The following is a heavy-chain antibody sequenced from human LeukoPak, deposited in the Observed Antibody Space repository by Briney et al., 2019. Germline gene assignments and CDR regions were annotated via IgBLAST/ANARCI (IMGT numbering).Heavy chain of an antibody. CDR2: INHSGST. Sequence: PSETLSLTCTVSGYSISSGYYWGWIRQPPGKGLEWIGEINHSGSTNYNPSLKSRVTISVDTSKNQFSLKLSSVTAADTAVYYCARGVARSSKFHFSYYFDYWGQGTLVTVSS. J-gene: IGHJ4*02. V-gene: IGHV4-38-2*02. D-gene: IGHD6-6*01. CDR1: GYSISSGYY. CDR3: ARGVARSSKFHFSYYFDY.